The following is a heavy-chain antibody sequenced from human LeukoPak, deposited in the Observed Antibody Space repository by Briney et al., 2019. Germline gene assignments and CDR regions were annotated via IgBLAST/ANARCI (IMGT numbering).Heavy chain of an antibody. CDR3: ARGVQQQLIYYFDY. Sequence: VASVKVSCKASGYTFTSYGISWVRQAPGQGLEWMGWISAYNGNTNYAQKLQGRVTMTTDTSTSTAYMELRSLRSDDTAVYYCARGVQQQLIYYFDYWGQGTLVTVSS. V-gene: IGHV1-18*01. J-gene: IGHJ4*02. D-gene: IGHD6-13*01. CDR2: ISAYNGNT. CDR1: GYTFTSYG.